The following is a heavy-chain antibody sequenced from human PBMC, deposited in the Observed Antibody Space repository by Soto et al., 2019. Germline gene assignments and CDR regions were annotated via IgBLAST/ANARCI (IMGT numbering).Heavy chain of an antibody. Sequence: QVQLVQSGADVKKPGSSVKVSCKTSGGSFGSSAISWVRQAPAQGLEWMGEIIPVFDKANYAQNFQGRLTITADELTGTVFMELSSLISEDTAVYFCAILRSDWGDAFDLWGLVTFVTVSS. V-gene: IGHV1-69*01. CDR3: AILRSDWGDAFDL. CDR1: GGSFGSSA. CDR2: IIPVFDKA. D-gene: IGHD2-21*01. J-gene: IGHJ3*01.